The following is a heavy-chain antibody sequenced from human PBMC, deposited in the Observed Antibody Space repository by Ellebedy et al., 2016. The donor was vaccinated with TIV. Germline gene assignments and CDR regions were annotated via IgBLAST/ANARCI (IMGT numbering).Heavy chain of an antibody. Sequence: GESLKISCAASGFTFSSYGMNWVRQAPGKGLEWVSAISSSSSYKYYANSVKGRFTISRDNAENSLYLQMNSLRTEDTAIYYCATLGLVEALGDWFDPWGQGTLVTVSS. V-gene: IGHV3-21*04. CDR3: ATLGLVEALGDWFDP. J-gene: IGHJ5*02. CDR1: GFTFSSYG. D-gene: IGHD1-26*01. CDR2: ISSSSSYK.